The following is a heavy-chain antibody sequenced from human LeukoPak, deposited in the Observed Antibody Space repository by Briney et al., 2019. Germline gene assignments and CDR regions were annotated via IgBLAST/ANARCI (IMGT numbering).Heavy chain of an antibody. CDR1: GGSINSYY. CDR3: ASGGRYDFWSGYHDY. CDR2: IYYSGST. J-gene: IGHJ4*02. Sequence: SETLSLTCTVSGGSINSYYWSWIRQPPGMGLEWIGYIYYSGSTNYNPSLKSRVTISVDTSKNQFSLKLSSVTAADTAVYYCASGGRYDFWSGYHDYWGQGTLVTVSS. D-gene: IGHD3-3*01. V-gene: IGHV4-59*01.